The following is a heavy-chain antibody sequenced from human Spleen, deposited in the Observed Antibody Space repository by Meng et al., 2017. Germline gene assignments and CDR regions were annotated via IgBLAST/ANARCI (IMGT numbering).Heavy chain of an antibody. J-gene: IGHJ4*02. D-gene: IGHD4-17*01. V-gene: IGHV3-23*03. CDR3: AKLRTTVFHDRFDY. CDR1: GFTFDDYA. CDR2: IYSGGST. Sequence: GESLKISCAASGFTFDDYAMHWVRQAPGKGLEWVSVIYSGGSTYYADSVKGRFTISRHNSKNTLYLQMNSLRAEDTAVYYCAKLRTTVFHDRFDYWGQGTLVTVSS.